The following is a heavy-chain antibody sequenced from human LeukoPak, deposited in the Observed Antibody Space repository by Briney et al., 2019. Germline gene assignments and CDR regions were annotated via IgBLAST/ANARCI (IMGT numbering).Heavy chain of an antibody. CDR1: GYTFTSYD. Sequence: ASVKVSCKASGYTFTSYDINWVRQATGQGLEWMGWMNPNNGNKAYAQKFQGRVTITRNTSISTAYMELSSLRSEDTALYYCARVGHYYGSGSSYTYYYYYMDVCGKGTAVTVSS. CDR2: MNPNNGNK. J-gene: IGHJ6*03. CDR3: ARVGHYYGSGSSYTYYYYYMDV. D-gene: IGHD3-10*01. V-gene: IGHV1-8*03.